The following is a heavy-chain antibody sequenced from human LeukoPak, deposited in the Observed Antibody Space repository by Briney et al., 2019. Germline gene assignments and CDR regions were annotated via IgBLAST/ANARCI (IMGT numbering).Heavy chain of an antibody. Sequence: GGSLRLSCAASGFTFSSYEMNWVRQAPGKGLEWVSYISSSGSTIYYADSVKGRFTISRDNAKNSLYLQMDSLREEDTAVYYCARSTYYYGFDPWGQGTLVTVSS. J-gene: IGHJ5*02. CDR3: ARSTYYYGFDP. CDR2: ISSSGSTI. D-gene: IGHD3-10*01. V-gene: IGHV3-48*03. CDR1: GFTFSSYE.